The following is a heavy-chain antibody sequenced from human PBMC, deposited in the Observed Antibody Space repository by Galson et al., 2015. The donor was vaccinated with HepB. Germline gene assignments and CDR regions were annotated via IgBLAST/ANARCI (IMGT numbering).Heavy chain of an antibody. J-gene: IGHJ6*02. Sequence: SLRLSCAASGFTFDDYTMHWVRQAPGKSLEWVSLISWDGGSTYYADSVKGRFTISRDNSKNSLYLQMNSLRTEDTALYYCAKGEYCGGDCSNDYYYGMDVWGQGTTVTVSS. V-gene: IGHV3-43*01. CDR1: GFTFDDYT. D-gene: IGHD2-21*02. CDR3: AKGEYCGGDCSNDYYYGMDV. CDR2: ISWDGGST.